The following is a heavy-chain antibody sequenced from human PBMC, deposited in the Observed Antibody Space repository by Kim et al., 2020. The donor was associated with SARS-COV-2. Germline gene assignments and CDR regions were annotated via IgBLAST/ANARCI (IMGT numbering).Heavy chain of an antibody. CDR1: GGTFSSYA. V-gene: IGHV1-69*13. CDR3: ARDWDTAMVIDAFDI. J-gene: IGHJ3*02. D-gene: IGHD5-18*01. Sequence: SVKVSCKASGGTFSSYAISWVRQAPGQGLEWMGGIIPIFGTANYAQKFQGRVTITADESTSTAYMELSSLRSEDTAVYYCARDWDTAMVIDAFDIWGQGKMVTVSS. CDR2: IIPIFGTA.